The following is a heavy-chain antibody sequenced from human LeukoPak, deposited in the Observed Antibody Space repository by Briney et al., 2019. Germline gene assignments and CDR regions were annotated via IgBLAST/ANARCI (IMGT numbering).Heavy chain of an antibody. Sequence: GESLRLSCAASGFTFSSYWMHWVRQAPGKGLVWVSRINSDGSSTSYADSVKGRFTISRDNAKNSLYLQMNSLRAEDTAVYYCARERYYDSSGYDYWGRGTLVTVSS. D-gene: IGHD3-22*01. CDR3: ARERYYDSSGYDY. V-gene: IGHV3-74*01. CDR1: GFTFSSYW. CDR2: INSDGSST. J-gene: IGHJ4*02.